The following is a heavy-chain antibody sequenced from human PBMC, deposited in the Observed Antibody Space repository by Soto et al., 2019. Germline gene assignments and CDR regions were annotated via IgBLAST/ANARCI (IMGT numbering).Heavy chain of an antibody. V-gene: IGHV4-31*11. D-gene: IGHD6-19*01. CDR3: ARGGSGWKALNWFDP. Sequence: QVQLQESGPGLVIPSQTLTLTCAVSGASIDNNGYSWTWIRQHPGKGLEWIGTNNNRADPYSNPSLKSRLTISLDTSQNHFYLRLNAVTAADTAIYYCARGGSGWKALNWFDPWGQGIMVTVSS. J-gene: IGHJ5*02. CDR1: GASIDNNGYS. CDR2: NNNRADP.